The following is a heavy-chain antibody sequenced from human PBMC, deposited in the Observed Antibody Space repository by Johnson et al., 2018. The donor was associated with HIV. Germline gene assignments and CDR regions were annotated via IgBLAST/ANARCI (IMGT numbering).Heavy chain of an antibody. J-gene: IGHJ3*02. CDR1: GFTFTDYY. Sequence: QVQLVESGGGLVKPGGSLRLSCAASGFTFTDYYMNWMRQAPGKGLEWVSHISSSGSTIYYADSVKGRFTISRDNAKKSLYLQMNSLRAEDTAVYYCARVKDPDAFDIWGQGTMVTVSS. CDR2: ISSSGSTI. CDR3: ARVKDPDAFDI. V-gene: IGHV3-11*01.